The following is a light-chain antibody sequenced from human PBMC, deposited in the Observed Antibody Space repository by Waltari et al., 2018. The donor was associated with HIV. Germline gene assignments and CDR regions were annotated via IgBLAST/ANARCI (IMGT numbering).Light chain of an antibody. Sequence: QSGLTQPPSVYMTLRQTATISCTGDSNNIGSQGAAWIHHHHGHPPTLLSYRNDDRPSAVSGKFSAARSGDTAYLSISSLHSYDEADYYCSSWDIALNAWVFGGGTKLTVL. V-gene: IGLV10-54*01. J-gene: IGLJ3*02. CDR2: RND. CDR3: SSWDIALNAWV. CDR1: SNNIGSQG.